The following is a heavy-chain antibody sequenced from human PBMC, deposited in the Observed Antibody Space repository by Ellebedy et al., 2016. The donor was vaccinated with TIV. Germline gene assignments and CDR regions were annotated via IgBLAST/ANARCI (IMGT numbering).Heavy chain of an antibody. CDR3: VRDSLRLSSTG. Sequence: GGSLRLCXAASGFTFSSYWMQWVRQAPGKGLVWVSRIKSDGSSITYADSVKGRFTISRDNSKNTLYLQMNSLRAEDTAVYYCVRDSLRLSSTGWGQGTLVTVSS. CDR2: IKSDGSSI. CDR1: GFTFSSYW. J-gene: IGHJ4*02. D-gene: IGHD2-2*01. V-gene: IGHV3-74*01.